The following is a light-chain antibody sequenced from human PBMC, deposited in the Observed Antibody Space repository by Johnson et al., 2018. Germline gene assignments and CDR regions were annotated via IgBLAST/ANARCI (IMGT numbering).Light chain of an antibody. V-gene: IGLV1-51*02. CDR1: SSNIGNNY. J-gene: IGLJ1*01. CDR2: ENN. CDR3: GTWDSSLRAGNV. Sequence: QSVLTQPPSVSAAPGQKVTISCSGSSSNIGNNYVSWYQQLPGTAPKLLIYENNKRPSGIPDRLSGSKSGPSATLAITGLQTGDEADYYCGTWDSSLRAGNVFGTGTKVTVL.